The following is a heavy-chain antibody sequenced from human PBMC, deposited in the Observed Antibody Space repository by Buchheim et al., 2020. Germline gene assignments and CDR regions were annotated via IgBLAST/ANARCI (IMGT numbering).Heavy chain of an antibody. Sequence: QVQLQQWGAGLLKPSETLSLTCAVYGGSFSGYYWSWIRQPPGKGLEWIGEINHSGSTNYNPSLKSRVTISVDTSKNQFSLKLSSVTAADTAVYYCARDRRRGYRGWYFDLWGRGTL. V-gene: IGHV4-34*01. CDR1: GGSFSGYY. CDR2: INHSGST. D-gene: IGHD5-18*01. CDR3: ARDRRRGYRGWYFDL. J-gene: IGHJ2*01.